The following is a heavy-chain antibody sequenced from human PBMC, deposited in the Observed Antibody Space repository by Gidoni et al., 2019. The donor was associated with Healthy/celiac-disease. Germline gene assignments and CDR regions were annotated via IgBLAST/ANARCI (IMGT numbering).Heavy chain of an antibody. V-gene: IGHV4-39*07. J-gene: IGHJ4*02. Sequence: QLQLQESGPGLVKPPETLSLTCTVSGGSISSSSYYWGWIRQPPGKGLEWIGSIYYSGSTYYNPSLKSRVTISVDTSKNQFSLKLSSVTAADTAVYYCARDTYYYGSGSQDYWGQGTLVTVSS. D-gene: IGHD3-10*01. CDR1: GGSISSSSYY. CDR3: ARDTYYYGSGSQDY. CDR2: IYYSGST.